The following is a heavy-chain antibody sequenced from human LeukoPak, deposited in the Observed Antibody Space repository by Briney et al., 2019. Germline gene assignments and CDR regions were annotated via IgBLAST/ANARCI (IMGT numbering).Heavy chain of an antibody. Sequence: PSETLSLTCTVSGASIRDYHWNWVRQPLGKGLEWIGYSHYTGNTDYNPSLKSRVTISVDTSKNQFSLRMTSVTAADAAIYYCATQAGGYASGSFDYWGQGTLVTVSS. CDR3: ATQAGGYASGSFDY. D-gene: IGHD5-18*01. CDR1: GASIRDYH. CDR2: SHYTGNT. J-gene: IGHJ4*02. V-gene: IGHV4-59*08.